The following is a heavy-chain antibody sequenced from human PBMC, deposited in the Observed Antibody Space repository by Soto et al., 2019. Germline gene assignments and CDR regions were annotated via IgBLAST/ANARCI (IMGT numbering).Heavy chain of an antibody. Sequence: QVQLQQWGAGLLKPSETLSLTCAVYGGSFSGYYWSWIRQPPGKGLEWIGEINHSGSTNYNPSLKSRVTISVDTSKNHFSLKLSSVTAADTAVYYCARGHYYDSSGYLLGYWGQGTLVTVSS. J-gene: IGHJ4*02. CDR2: INHSGST. CDR3: ARGHYYDSSGYLLGY. V-gene: IGHV4-34*01. CDR1: GGSFSGYY. D-gene: IGHD3-22*01.